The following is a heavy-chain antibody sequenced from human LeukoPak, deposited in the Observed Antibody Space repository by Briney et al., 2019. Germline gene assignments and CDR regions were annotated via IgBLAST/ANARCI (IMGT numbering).Heavy chain of an antibody. V-gene: IGHV4-59*11. CDR3: ARAGGDTTSSQDLDF. D-gene: IGHD6-6*01. CDR1: GASISSHY. CDR2: IPSICNS. J-gene: IGHJ4*02. Sequence: SETLSLTCTVSGASISSHYWSWIRQPPGKGLEWIGYIPSICNSDYTPSLQSRVTISVDTSNHQLSLRMASVTAADTAVYYCARAGGDTTSSQDLDFWGQGTLVTVSS.